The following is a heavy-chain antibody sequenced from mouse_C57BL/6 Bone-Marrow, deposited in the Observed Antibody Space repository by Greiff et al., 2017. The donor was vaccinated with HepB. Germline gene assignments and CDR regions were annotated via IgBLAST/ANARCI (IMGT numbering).Heavy chain of an antibody. D-gene: IGHD2-4*01. CDR1: GYTFTSYW. CDR2: IDPSDSYT. J-gene: IGHJ3*01. V-gene: IGHV1-69*01. CDR3: ASEGDYPWFAY. Sequence: QVQLQQPGAELVLPGASVKLSCTASGYTFTSYWMHWVKQRPGQGLEWIGEIDPSDSYTNYHQKFKGKSTLTVDKSSSTAYMQLSSLTSEDSAVYYCASEGDYPWFAYWGQGTLVTVSA.